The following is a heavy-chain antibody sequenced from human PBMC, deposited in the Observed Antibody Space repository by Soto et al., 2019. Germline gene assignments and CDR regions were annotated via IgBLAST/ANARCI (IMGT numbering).Heavy chain of an antibody. V-gene: IGHV3-23*01. D-gene: IGHD3-22*01. J-gene: IGHJ4*02. CDR2: ISPYGAFT. CDR1: VSPFIVNT. CDR3: AKDRYLQHDSRGYLFDN. Sequence: GGPLRPSSVSSVSPFIVNTMTWVRQPPGKELEWVSTISPYGAFTYNAHSVEGRFTNSRDTSKNTPYLQMNSLRAEDTAVYYCAKDRYLQHDSRGYLFDNWGQGTLVTVSS.